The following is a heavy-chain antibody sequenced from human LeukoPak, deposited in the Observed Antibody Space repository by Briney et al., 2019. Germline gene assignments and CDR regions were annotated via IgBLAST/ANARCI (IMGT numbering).Heavy chain of an antibody. Sequence: ASVKVSCKASGGTFSSYAISWVRQAPEQGLEWMGRIIPILGIANYAQKFQGRVTITAYKSTSTAYMELSSLRSEDTAVYYCARDGFYGDYVADWGQGTLVTVSS. CDR1: GGTFSSYA. CDR2: IIPILGIA. CDR3: ARDGFYGDYVAD. V-gene: IGHV1-69*04. J-gene: IGHJ4*02. D-gene: IGHD4-17*01.